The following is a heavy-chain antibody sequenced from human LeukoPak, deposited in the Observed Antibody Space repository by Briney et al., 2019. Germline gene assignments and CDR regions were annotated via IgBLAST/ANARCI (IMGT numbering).Heavy chain of an antibody. CDR3: ARSRGYSYGTTFLDY. D-gene: IGHD5-18*01. J-gene: IGHJ4*02. CDR1: GYSISSDYY. V-gene: IGHV4-59*08. CDR2: IYNSGST. Sequence: PSETLSLTCTVSGYSISSDYYWSWIRQPPGKGPEWIGYIYNSGSTNYNPSLKSRVTISVDTSKNQFSLKLSSVTAADTAVYYCARSRGYSYGTTFLDYWGQGTLVTVSS.